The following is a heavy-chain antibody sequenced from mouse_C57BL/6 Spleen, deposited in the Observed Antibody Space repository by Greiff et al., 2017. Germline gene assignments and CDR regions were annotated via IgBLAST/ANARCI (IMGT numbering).Heavy chain of an antibody. D-gene: IGHD1-1*01. Sequence: QVQLQQPGAELVKPGASVKMSCKASGYTFTSYWITWVKQRPGQGLEWIGDIYPGSGSTNYNEKFKSKATLTVDTSSSTANMQLSSLTSEDSAVYYCARGIYYGSSYPAWFAYWGQGTLVTVSA. CDR2: IYPGSGST. J-gene: IGHJ3*01. CDR3: ARGIYYGSSYPAWFAY. V-gene: IGHV1-55*01. CDR1: GYTFTSYW.